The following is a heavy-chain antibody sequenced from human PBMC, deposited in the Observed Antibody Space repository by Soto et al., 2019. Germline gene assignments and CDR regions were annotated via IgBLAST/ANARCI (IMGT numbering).Heavy chain of an antibody. D-gene: IGHD3-10*01. V-gene: IGHV4-59*01. Sequence: SETLSLTCTVSGGSISSYYWSWIRQPPGKGLEWIGYIYYSGSTNYNPSLKSRVTISVDTSKNQFSLKLSSVTAADTAVYYCARAFGSPDTGFDYWGQGTLVTVSS. CDR1: GGSISSYY. J-gene: IGHJ4*02. CDR2: IYYSGST. CDR3: ARAFGSPDTGFDY.